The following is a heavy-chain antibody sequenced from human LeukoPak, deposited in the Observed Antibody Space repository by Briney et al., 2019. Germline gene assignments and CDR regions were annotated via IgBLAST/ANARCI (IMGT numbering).Heavy chain of an antibody. CDR2: IWSDGNIK. CDR1: GFIFKNYG. CDR3: ARVGSGSYFLDALDI. Sequence: PGGSLRLSCTASGFIFKNYGMHWVRQTPGKGLGWLAVIWSDGNIKYYADSVKGRFSISRDNFKNLLYLQMSGLRAEDTAVYYCARVGSGSYFLDALDIWGQGTMVTVSS. V-gene: IGHV3-33*01. J-gene: IGHJ3*02. D-gene: IGHD1-26*01.